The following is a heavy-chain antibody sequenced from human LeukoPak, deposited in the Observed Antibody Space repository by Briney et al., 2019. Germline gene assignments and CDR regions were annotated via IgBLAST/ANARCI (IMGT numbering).Heavy chain of an antibody. J-gene: IGHJ4*02. V-gene: IGHV3-20*04. CDR1: GFTFDNYG. CDR3: ARDYCGGDCYPFDY. D-gene: IGHD2-21*02. Sequence: GGSLRLSRAVSGFTFDNYGVRWVRQAPGKGLEWVSGINWNGGSTGYADSVKGRFTISRDNAKKSVYLKMNSLRGEDTALYYFARDYCGGDCYPFDYWGQGTLVTVSS. CDR2: INWNGGST.